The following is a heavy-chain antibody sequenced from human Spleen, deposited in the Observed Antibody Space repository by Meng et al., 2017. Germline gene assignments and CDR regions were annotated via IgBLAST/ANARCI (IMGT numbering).Heavy chain of an antibody. CDR2: INHSGST. CDR3: ARGFGVQLWLMGYYFDY. V-gene: IGHV4-34*01. Sequence: QVQFQEWGAGLFKPSGTLSLTCVVSGGSFSDYYWSWIRQPPGKGLEWIGEINHSGSTNYNPSLESRATISVDTSQNNLSLKLSSVTAADTAVYYCARGFGVQLWLMGYYFDYWGQGTLVTVSS. J-gene: IGHJ4*02. D-gene: IGHD5-18*01. CDR1: GGSFSDYY.